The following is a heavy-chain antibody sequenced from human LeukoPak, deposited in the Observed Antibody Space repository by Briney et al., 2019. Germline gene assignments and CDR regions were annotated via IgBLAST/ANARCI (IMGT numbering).Heavy chain of an antibody. J-gene: IGHJ4*02. D-gene: IGHD3-10*01. CDR2: IYSGGST. CDR1: GFTVSSNY. V-gene: IGHV3-66*01. Sequence: GGSLRLSCAASGFTVSSNYMSWVRQAPGKGLEWVSVIYSGGSTYYADSVKGRFTISRDNSKNTLYLQMNSLRAEDTAVYYCARGLPHYYGSGSYPYYFDYWGQGTLVTVSS. CDR3: ARGLPHYYGSGSYPYYFDY.